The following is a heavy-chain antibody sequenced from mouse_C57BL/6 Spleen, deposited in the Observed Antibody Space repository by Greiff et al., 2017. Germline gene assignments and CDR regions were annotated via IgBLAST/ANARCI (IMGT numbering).Heavy chain of an antibody. CDR3: ASSSYSGSSRYAMDY. CDR2: INPGSGGT. D-gene: IGHD1-1*01. J-gene: IGHJ4*01. CDR1: GYAFTNYL. V-gene: IGHV1-54*01. Sequence: QVQLQQSGAELVRPGTSVKVSCKASGYAFTNYLIEWVKQRPGQGLEWIGVINPGSGGTNYNEKFKGKATLTADKSSTTAYMQLSSLTSADSAVYFCASSSYSGSSRYAMDYWGQGTSVTVSS.